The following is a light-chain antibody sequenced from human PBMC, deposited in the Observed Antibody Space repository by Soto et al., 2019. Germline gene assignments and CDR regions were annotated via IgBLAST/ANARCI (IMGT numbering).Light chain of an antibody. V-gene: IGKV3-15*01. CDR2: GTS. Sequence: IVMTHAPATLALSSGERTTLSCKASQSVNSNLAWYQQKAGQAPRLLIYGTSTRAAGITARFSGSWSGTDFTLTISSLQFEDFAVYYCQQYNNSHRTVGQGAEVDIK. CDR3: QQYNNSHRT. CDR1: QSVNSN. J-gene: IGKJ1*01.